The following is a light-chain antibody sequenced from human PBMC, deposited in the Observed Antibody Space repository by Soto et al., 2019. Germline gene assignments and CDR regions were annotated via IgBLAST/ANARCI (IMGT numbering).Light chain of an antibody. J-gene: IGLJ3*02. CDR3: YSFTSSNTWV. V-gene: IGLV2-14*01. Sequence: QSALTQPASVSGSRGQSITISCTGTSSDVGGFNSVSSFQQHPGKAPKLIMYEVSTRPSGVSNRFSGSKSGNTASLTISGLQAEDEADYYCYSFTSSNTWVFGGGTKLTVL. CDR2: EVS. CDR1: SSDVGGFNS.